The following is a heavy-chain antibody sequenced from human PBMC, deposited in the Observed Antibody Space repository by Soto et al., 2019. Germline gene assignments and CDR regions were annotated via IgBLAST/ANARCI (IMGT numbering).Heavy chain of an antibody. CDR2: VFYNGET. V-gene: IGHV4-59*01. D-gene: IGHD6-19*01. Sequence: PSETLSLTCTVSGISMSGYYWSWVRQPPGEGLEWIGYVFYNGETNYNPSLKSRVTISIDTSKNQFSLKLTSVTAADTAIYYCAKGGWSKAPWGRGTLVTVSS. J-gene: IGHJ5*02. CDR3: AKGGWSKAP. CDR1: GISMSGYY.